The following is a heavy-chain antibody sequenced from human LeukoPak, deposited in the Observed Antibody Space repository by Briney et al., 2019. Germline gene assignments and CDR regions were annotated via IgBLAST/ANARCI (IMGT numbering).Heavy chain of an antibody. D-gene: IGHD3-10*01. J-gene: IGHJ5*02. Sequence: SETLSLTCTVSGGSINRYYWSWIRQPPGKGLEGIGYIYYSGSTNYNPSLKSRVTISVDTSKNQFSLKLRSVTAADTAVYYCARDKYYGSGNYGKYHWFDPWGQGALVTVSS. V-gene: IGHV4-59*01. CDR2: IYYSGST. CDR1: GGSINRYY. CDR3: ARDKYYGSGNYGKYHWFDP.